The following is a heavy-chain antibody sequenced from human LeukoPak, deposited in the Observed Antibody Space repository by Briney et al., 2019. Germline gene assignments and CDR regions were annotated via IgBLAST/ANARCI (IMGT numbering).Heavy chain of an antibody. J-gene: IGHJ5*02. CDR1: GFTFSSYN. Sequence: GGSLRLSCAASGFTFSSYNMNWVRQAPGKGVEWVSSISRSSTYTHYADSVKGGMTISRDKAKKSLYVQMNRLRAEDTAVYYCARDRTLGIAVAGSGWFDPWGQGTLVTVSS. CDR3: ARDRTLGIAVAGSGWFDP. V-gene: IGHV3-21*01. D-gene: IGHD6-19*01. CDR2: ISRSSTYT.